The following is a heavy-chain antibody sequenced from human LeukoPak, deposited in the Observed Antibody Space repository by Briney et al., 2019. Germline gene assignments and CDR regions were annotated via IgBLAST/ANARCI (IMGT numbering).Heavy chain of an antibody. CDR1: GFTFSSYA. CDR2: ISGSGGST. J-gene: IGHJ4*02. D-gene: IGHD6-13*01. CDR3: ARRVISSSWSFDY. Sequence: HPGGSLRLSCAASGFTFSSYAMSWVRQAPGKGLEWVSAISGSGGSTYYADSVKGRFTISRDNSKNTLYLQMNSLRAEDTAMYYCARRVISSSWSFDYWGQGTLVTVSS. V-gene: IGHV3-23*01.